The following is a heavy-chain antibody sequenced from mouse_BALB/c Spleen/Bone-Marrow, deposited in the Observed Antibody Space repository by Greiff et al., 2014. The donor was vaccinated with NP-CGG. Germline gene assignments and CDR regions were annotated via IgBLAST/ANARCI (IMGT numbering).Heavy chain of an antibody. CDR2: IWAGGST. V-gene: IGHV2-9*02. D-gene: IGHD2-3*01. CDR1: GFSLTSYG. J-gene: IGHJ1*01. Sequence: QVQLKESGPGLVAPSQILSITCTVSGFSLTSYGVHWVRQPPGKGLEWLGVIWAGGSTNYNSALMSRLSISKDNSKSQVFLKMNXLQTDDTAMYYCARVYLWYFDVWGAGTTVTVSS. CDR3: ARVYLWYFDV.